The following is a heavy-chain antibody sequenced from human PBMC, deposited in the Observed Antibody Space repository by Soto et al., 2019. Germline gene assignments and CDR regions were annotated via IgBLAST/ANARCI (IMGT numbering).Heavy chain of an antibody. V-gene: IGHV3-74*01. CDR2: IYRDGSRT. CDR1: GFPFSSYW. D-gene: IGHD4-17*01. J-gene: IGHJ4*02. Sequence: EVQLVESGGGLVQPGGSLRLSCAASGFPFSSYWMHWVRQAPGKGLVWVSRIYRDGSRTSYADSVKGRFTISRDNANNTLYLQMNSLRVEDTAIYYCAILDYGRGVVSHEGWGQGALVTVSS. CDR3: AILDYGRGVVSHEG.